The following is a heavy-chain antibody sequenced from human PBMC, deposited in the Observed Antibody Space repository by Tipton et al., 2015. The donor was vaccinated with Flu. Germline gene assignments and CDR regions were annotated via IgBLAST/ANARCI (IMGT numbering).Heavy chain of an antibody. CDR1: GASISSESYY. CDR3: ARVNRSWLVP. D-gene: IGHD2/OR15-2a*01. V-gene: IGHV4-61*01. J-gene: IGHJ5*02. CDR2: IFYTGNT. Sequence: TLSLTCTVSGASISSESYYWGWIRQPPGKGLEWIGSIFYTGNTDYSPSLKSRVTISLDTSKNQFSLELTSMTAADTAVYYCARVNRSWLVPWGQGTLVTVSS.